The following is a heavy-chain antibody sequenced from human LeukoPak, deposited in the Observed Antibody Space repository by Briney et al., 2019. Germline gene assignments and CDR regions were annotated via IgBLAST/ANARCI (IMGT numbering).Heavy chain of an antibody. D-gene: IGHD6-19*01. CDR2: INPNSGGT. CDR1: GYTFTGYY. Sequence: ASVKVSCKASGYTFTGYYMHWVRQAPGQGLEWMGWINPNSGGTNYAQKFQGRVTMTRDTSISTAYMELSRLRSDDTAVYYCARVAGREGDDAFDIWGQGTMVTVSS. V-gene: IGHV1-2*02. J-gene: IGHJ3*02. CDR3: ARVAGREGDDAFDI.